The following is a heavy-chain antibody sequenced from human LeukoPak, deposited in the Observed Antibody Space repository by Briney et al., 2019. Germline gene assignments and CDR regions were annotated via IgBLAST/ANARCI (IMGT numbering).Heavy chain of an antibody. J-gene: IGHJ4*02. V-gene: IGHV3-7*01. CDR2: IKEDGSEK. CDR3: ARDHYHSSDS. D-gene: IGHD3-22*01. CDR1: GYRFSRYR. Sequence: GGPLRLPCAASGYRFSRYRMSWVRRARGKGLEWVANIKEDGSEKYYVDSVKGRFTISRDNAKNSLYLQMNSLRAEDTAVYYCARDHYHSSDSWGQGTLLTVSS.